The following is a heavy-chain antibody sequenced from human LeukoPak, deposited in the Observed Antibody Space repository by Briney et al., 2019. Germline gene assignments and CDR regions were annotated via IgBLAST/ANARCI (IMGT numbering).Heavy chain of an antibody. CDR2: INPSGGST. V-gene: IGHV1-46*01. D-gene: IGHD2-15*01. Sequence: ASVKVSCKASGYTFTSYYMHWVRQAPGQGLEWMGIINPSGGSTSYAQKFQGRVTMTRDTSTSTVYMELSSLRSEDTAVYYCARGPSRSGGIEYYYYGMDVWGQGTTVTVSS. J-gene: IGHJ6*02. CDR1: GYTFTSYY. CDR3: ARGPSRSGGIEYYYYGMDV.